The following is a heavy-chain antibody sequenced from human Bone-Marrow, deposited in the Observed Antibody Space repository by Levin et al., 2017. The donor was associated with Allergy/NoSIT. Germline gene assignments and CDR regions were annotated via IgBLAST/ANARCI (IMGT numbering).Heavy chain of an antibody. Sequence: SGPTLVKPTQTLTLTCTFYGFSLSTSGMSVTWIRQPPGKALEWLGIINWDDDKYYTTSLKTRLTVSKDTSKNQVVLTMTNMDPVDTATYYCARIQYKIAARNYYGMDVWGQGTTVTVSS. CDR3: ARIQYKIAARNYYGMDV. CDR2: INWDDDK. J-gene: IGHJ6*02. D-gene: IGHD6-6*01. V-gene: IGHV2-70*01. CDR1: GFSLSTSGMS.